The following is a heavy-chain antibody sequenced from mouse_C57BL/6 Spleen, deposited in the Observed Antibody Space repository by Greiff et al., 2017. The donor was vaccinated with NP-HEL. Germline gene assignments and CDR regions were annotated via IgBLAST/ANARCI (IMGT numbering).Heavy chain of an antibody. J-gene: IGHJ2*01. CDR3: ARGTAQATGY. CDR1: GYSLTSGYY. D-gene: IGHD3-2*02. CDR2: ISYDGSN. Sequence: EVQRVESGPGLVKPSQSLSLTCSVTGYSLTSGYYWNWIRQFPGNKLEWMGYISYDGSNNYNPSLKNRISITRDTSKNQLFLKLNSVTTEDTATYYCARGTAQATGYWGQGTTLTVSS. V-gene: IGHV3-6*01.